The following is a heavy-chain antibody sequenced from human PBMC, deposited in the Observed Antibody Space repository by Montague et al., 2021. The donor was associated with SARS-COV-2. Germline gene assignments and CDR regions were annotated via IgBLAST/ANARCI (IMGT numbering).Heavy chain of an antibody. J-gene: IGHJ4*02. CDR1: GGSFSVYY. D-gene: IGHD2-21*02. CDR3: VVVVPAMRPRSDY. Sequence: SETLSLTCAVYGGSFSVYYWSWIRQPLGKGLEWIGEINHSGSTXXXPSXKSRVTISSDTSKNQFSLKLNSVTAADTAVYFCVVVVPAMRPRSDYWGQGTLVTVSS. CDR2: INHSGST. V-gene: IGHV4-34*01.